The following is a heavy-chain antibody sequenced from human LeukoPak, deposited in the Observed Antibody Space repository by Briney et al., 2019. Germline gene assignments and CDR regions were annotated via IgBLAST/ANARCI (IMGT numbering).Heavy chain of an antibody. CDR3: ARTEPSGTTSH. CDR1: GYTFTNYD. J-gene: IGHJ4*02. Sequence: ASVKVSCKASGYTFTNYDVNWVRQAPGQGLEWMGWISAYNGNTKYAQKFQGRLTMTTDTSTSTAYMELRSLRSDDTAVYYCARTEPSGTTSHWGQGTLVTVSS. D-gene: IGHD1-1*01. CDR2: ISAYNGNT. V-gene: IGHV1-18*01.